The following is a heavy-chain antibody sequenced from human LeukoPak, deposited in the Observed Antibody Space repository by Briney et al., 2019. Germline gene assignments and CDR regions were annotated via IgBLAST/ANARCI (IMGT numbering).Heavy chain of an antibody. J-gene: IGHJ3*02. CDR3: ARDLPPVRQLEHSDAFDI. V-gene: IGHV7-4-1*02. CDR1: GYTFTSYG. D-gene: IGHD1-1*01. CDR2: INTNTGNP. Sequence: ASVKVSCKASGYTFTSYGISWVRQAPGQGLEWMGWINTNTGNPTYAQGFTGRFVFSLDTSVSTAYLQISSLKAEDTAVYYCARDLPPVRQLEHSDAFDIWGQGTMVTVSS.